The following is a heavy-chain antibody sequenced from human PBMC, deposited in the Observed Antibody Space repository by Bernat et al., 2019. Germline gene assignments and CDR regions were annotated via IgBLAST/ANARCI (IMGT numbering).Heavy chain of an antibody. CDR3: ARGVFYYDSSGYYYGWSDY. CDR2: IIPIFGTA. CDR1: GGTFSSYA. J-gene: IGHJ4*02. V-gene: IGHV1-69*06. Sequence: QVQLVQSGAEVKKPGSSVKVSCKASGGTFSSYAISWVRQAPGQGLEWMGGIIPIFGTANYAQKFQGRVTITADKSTNTAYMELSSLRSEDTAVYYCARGVFYYDSSGYYYGWSDYWGQGTLVTVSS. D-gene: IGHD3-22*01.